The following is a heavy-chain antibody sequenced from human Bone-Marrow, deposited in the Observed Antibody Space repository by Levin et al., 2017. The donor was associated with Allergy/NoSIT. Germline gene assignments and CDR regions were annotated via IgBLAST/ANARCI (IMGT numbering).Heavy chain of an antibody. Sequence: SCAASGFSFSYYGIHWVRQAPGKGLEWVAVISYDGSDTYYADSVKGRFTVARDNAKNTLYLQMNTLRAEDTAVYYCAKSRDGDALDLWGQGTLVTVSS. D-gene: IGHD4-17*01. V-gene: IGHV3-30*18. J-gene: IGHJ5*02. CDR3: AKSRDGDALDL. CDR1: GFSFSYYG. CDR2: ISYDGSDT.